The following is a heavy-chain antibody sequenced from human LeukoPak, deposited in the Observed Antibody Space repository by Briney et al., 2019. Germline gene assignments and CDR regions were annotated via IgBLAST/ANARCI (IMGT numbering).Heavy chain of an antibody. CDR1: GFTFNSYS. D-gene: IGHD3-22*01. CDR2: ISSSDTAI. Sequence: GGSLRLSCAASGFTFNSYSMSWVRQAPGKGLEWVSYISSSDTAIYYADSVKGRFTISRDNAKNSLYLQMNSLRAEDTAVYYCARDRDYYDSSGLQYFQHWGQGTLVTVSS. V-gene: IGHV3-48*04. CDR3: ARDRDYYDSSGLQYFQH. J-gene: IGHJ1*01.